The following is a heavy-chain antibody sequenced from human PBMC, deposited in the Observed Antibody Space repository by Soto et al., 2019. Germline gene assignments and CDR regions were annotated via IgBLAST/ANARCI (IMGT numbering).Heavy chain of an antibody. J-gene: IGHJ6*02. CDR3: ARQSDPDYYYYYGMDV. Sequence: PGESLKISCKGSGYSFTSYWISWVRQMPGKGLEWMGRIDPSDSYTNYSPSFQGHVTISADKSISTAYLQWSSLKASDTAMYYCARQSDPDYYYYYGMDVWGQGTTVTVYS. CDR2: IDPSDSYT. CDR1: GYSFTSYW. V-gene: IGHV5-10-1*01.